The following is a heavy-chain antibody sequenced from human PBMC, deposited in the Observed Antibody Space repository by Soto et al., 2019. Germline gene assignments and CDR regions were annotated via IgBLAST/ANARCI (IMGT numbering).Heavy chain of an antibody. D-gene: IGHD6-13*01. V-gene: IGHV4-39*02. CDR3: ARDAALRTSSTWYGY. CDR2: IYYTGNT. Sequence: PSETLSLTCTVSGGSISSSSYYWGWIRHPPGKGLEWIGSIYYTGNTYSNPSLKSRVTISVDTSKNQFSLKLSSVTAADTAVYYCARDAALRTSSTWYGYWGQGTLVTVS. J-gene: IGHJ4*02. CDR1: GGSISSSSYY.